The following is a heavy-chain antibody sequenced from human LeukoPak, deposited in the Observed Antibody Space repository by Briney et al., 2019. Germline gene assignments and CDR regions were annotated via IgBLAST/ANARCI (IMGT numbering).Heavy chain of an antibody. CDR2: IYTSGST. Sequence: PSETLSLTCTVSGGSISGGSYYWSWIRQPAGKGLEWIGRIYTSGSTNYNPSLKSRVTISVDTSKNQFSLKLSSVTAADTAVYYCARVFYGDYVDYWGQGTLVTVSS. CDR1: GGSISGGSYY. D-gene: IGHD4-17*01. J-gene: IGHJ4*02. CDR3: ARVFYGDYVDY. V-gene: IGHV4-61*02.